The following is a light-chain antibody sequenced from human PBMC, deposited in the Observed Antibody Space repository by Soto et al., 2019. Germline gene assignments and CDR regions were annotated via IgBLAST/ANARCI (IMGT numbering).Light chain of an antibody. CDR3: QSHDTSLSGYV. J-gene: IGLJ1*01. Sequence: QSVLTQPPSVSGAPGQRVTISCTGSSSNIGAGYDVHWYQQLPGTAPKLLIYGNTNRPSGVPDRFSGSKSGTSASLAITGLQAEDEADYYCQSHDTSLSGYVFATGTKLTVL. CDR2: GNT. CDR1: SSNIGAGYD. V-gene: IGLV1-40*01.